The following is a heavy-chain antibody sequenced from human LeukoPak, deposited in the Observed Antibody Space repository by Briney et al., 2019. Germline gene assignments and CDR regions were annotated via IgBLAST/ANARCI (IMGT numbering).Heavy chain of an antibody. CDR1: GGSISGYY. CDR2: IYYSGSN. J-gene: IGHJ1*01. CDR3: ASVRGPWFGELGGYFQH. V-gene: IGHV4-39*07. D-gene: IGHD3-10*01. Sequence: SETLSLTCTVSGGSISGYYWGWIRQPPGKGLEWIGSIYYSGSNYYTPSLQSRVSISVDTSKNQFSLKLTSVTAADTAVYYCASVRGPWFGELGGYFQHWGQGTLVTVSS.